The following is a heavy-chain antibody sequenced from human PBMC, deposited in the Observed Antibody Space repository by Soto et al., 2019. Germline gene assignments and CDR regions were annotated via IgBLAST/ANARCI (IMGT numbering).Heavy chain of an antibody. CDR2: ISSTGKYI. CDR3: ARRRKDVYNYGSTFDY. D-gene: IGHD5-12*01. Sequence: GGSQRLSCAVSGFTFSNYTMNWVRQTLGRGLEWVSSISSTGKYIYYADSMEGRFSISRDNAENSLYLQMNSLRAEDTAVYFCARRRKDVYNYGSTFDYWGQGTLVTVSS. J-gene: IGHJ4*02. CDR1: GFTFSNYT. V-gene: IGHV3-21*01.